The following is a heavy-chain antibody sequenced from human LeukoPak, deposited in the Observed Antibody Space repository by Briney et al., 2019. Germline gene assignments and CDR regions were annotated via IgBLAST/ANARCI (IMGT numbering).Heavy chain of an antibody. D-gene: IGHD4-11*01. CDR1: GFTFSSYA. CDR3: ARGLPGGFDP. Sequence: PGGSLILSCAASGFTFSSYAMSWVRQAPGRGLEWVSAISASGGSTYYADSVKGRFTISRENAKNSLYLQMNFLRAGDTAAYYCARGLPGGFDPWGQGTLVTVSS. J-gene: IGHJ5*02. CDR2: ISASGGST. V-gene: IGHV3-23*01.